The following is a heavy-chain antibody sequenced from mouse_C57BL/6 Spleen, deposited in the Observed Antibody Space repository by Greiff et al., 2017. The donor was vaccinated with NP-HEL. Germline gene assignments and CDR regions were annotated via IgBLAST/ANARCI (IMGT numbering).Heavy chain of an antibody. CDR1: GYSITSGYY. J-gene: IGHJ3*01. V-gene: IGHV3-6*01. Sequence: DVQLQESGPGLVKPSQSLSLTCSVTGYSITSGYYWNWIRQFPGNKLEWMGYIPYDGSNNYNPSLKNRISITRDTSKNQFVLKLNSVTTEDTATDYCAREDSNYVAWFAYWGQGTLVTVSA. CDR3: AREDSNYVAWFAY. CDR2: IPYDGSN. D-gene: IGHD2-5*01.